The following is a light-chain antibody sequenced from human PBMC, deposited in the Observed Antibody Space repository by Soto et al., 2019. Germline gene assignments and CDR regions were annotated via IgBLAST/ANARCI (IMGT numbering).Light chain of an antibody. CDR1: HNINSN. CDR3: HQCNNWLPLT. Sequence: EVVMTQSPATLSVSPGERATLSCRASHNINSNLAWYQQKPGQAPRLLLDGASTRANGIPASFSGSGSGTAFTLTISSLQSEDFAVYYCHQCNNWLPLTFGGGTKVPIK. J-gene: IGKJ4*01. V-gene: IGKV3-15*01. CDR2: GAS.